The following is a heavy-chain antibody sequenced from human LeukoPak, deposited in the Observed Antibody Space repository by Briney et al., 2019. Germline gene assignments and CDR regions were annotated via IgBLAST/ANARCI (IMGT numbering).Heavy chain of an antibody. J-gene: IGHJ4*02. V-gene: IGHV4-59*01. CDR3: ARDLGGIYFDY. CDR2: IHFSGST. D-gene: IGHD1-26*01. CDR1: GGSISGYY. Sequence: PSETLSLTCTVSGGSISGYYWSWIRQPPGKGLEWIGSIHFSGSTNYNPSLRSRVTISVDTSKNQLSLKLSSVTAADTAVYYCARDLGGIYFDYWGQGTLVTVSS.